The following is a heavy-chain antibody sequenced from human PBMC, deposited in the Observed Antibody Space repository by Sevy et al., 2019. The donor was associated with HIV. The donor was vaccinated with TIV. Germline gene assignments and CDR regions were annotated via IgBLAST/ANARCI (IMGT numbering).Heavy chain of an antibody. D-gene: IGHD6-19*01. V-gene: IGHV4-38-2*02. Sequence: SETLSLTCTVSGYSISSGYYWGWIRQPPGKGLEWIGSIYHSGSTYYNPSLKSRVTISVGTSKNQFSLKLSSVTAADTAVYYCARATIAVAGTRSWGQGTLVTVSS. CDR2: IYHSGST. J-gene: IGHJ5*02. CDR3: ARATIAVAGTRS. CDR1: GYSISSGYY.